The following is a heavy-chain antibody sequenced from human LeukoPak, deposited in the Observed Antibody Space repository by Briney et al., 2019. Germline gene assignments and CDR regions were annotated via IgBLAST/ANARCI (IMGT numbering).Heavy chain of an antibody. V-gene: IGHV4-4*07. CDR2: IYTSGST. CDR1: GGSISSYY. Sequence: SETLSLTCTVSGGSISSYYWSWIRQPAGKGLEWIGRIYTSGSTNYNPSLKSRVTMSVDTSKNQFSLKLSSVTAADTAVYHCARDLAVAGFGAFDIWGQGTMVTVSS. CDR3: ARDLAVAGFGAFDI. D-gene: IGHD6-19*01. J-gene: IGHJ3*02.